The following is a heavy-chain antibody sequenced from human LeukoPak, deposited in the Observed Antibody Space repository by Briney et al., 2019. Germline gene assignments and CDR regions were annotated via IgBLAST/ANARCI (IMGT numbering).Heavy chain of an antibody. J-gene: IGHJ5*02. CDR1: GFIFSSYA. Sequence: PGGSLRLSCAASGFIFSSYAMSWVRQAPGKGLEWVSAISGSGGSTDYADSVKGRFTISRDNSKNTLYLQMNSLRAEDTAVYYCAKFAVPAAIGGIENWFAPWGQGTLVTVSS. V-gene: IGHV3-23*01. CDR2: ISGSGGST. CDR3: AKFAVPAAIGGIENWFAP. D-gene: IGHD2-2*02.